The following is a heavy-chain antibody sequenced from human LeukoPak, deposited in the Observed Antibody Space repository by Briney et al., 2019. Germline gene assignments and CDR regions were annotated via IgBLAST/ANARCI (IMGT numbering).Heavy chain of an antibody. CDR1: GYSISSGYY. V-gene: IGHV4-38-2*02. Sequence: SETLSLTCTVSGYSISSGYYWGWIRQPPGKGLEWIGSIYHSGSTYYNPSLKSRVTISVDTSKNQFSLKPSSVTAADTAVYYCASPGGYCSGGSCLHWFDPWGQGTLVTVSS. D-gene: IGHD2-15*01. CDR3: ASPGGYCSGGSCLHWFDP. CDR2: IYHSGST. J-gene: IGHJ5*02.